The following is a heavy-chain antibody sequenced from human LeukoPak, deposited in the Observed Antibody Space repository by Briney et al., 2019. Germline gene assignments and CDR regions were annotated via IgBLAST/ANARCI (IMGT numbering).Heavy chain of an antibody. D-gene: IGHD2-2*01. CDR3: ARVNIVVVPAAIWNPNYYYGMDV. Sequence: SETLSLTCAVYGGSFSGYYWSWIRQPPGKGLEWIGEINHSGSTNYNPSLKSRVTISVDTSKNQFSLKLSSVTAADTAVYYCARVNIVVVPAAIWNPNYYYGMDVWGQGTTVTVSS. CDR2: INHSGST. CDR1: GGSFSGYY. V-gene: IGHV4-34*01. J-gene: IGHJ6*02.